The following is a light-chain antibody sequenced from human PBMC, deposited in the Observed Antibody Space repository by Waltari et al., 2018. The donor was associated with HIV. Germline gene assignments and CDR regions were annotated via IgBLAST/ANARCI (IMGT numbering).Light chain of an antibody. CDR3: QHYNSYPWT. V-gene: IGKV1-5*03. Sequence: DIEMTQSPATMSASVEDRVTITGRASQSISSWLAWDQQKPGKAPNLLIYKASSLESGVPSRFSGSGSGTEFTLTISSLQPDDFATYYCQHYNSYPWTFGQGTKVEIK. CDR1: QSISSW. CDR2: KAS. J-gene: IGKJ1*01.